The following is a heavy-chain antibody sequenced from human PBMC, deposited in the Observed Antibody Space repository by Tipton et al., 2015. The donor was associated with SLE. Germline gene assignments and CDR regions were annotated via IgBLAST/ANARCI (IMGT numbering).Heavy chain of an antibody. CDR2: INHSGST. CDR1: GGSFSGYY. Sequence: TLSLTCAVYGGSFSGYYWSWIRQPPGKGLEWIGEINHSGSTNYNPSLKSRVTISVDTSKNQFSLKLSSVTAADTAVYYCARVAGWIEGAFDIWGQGTMVTGSS. V-gene: IGHV4-34*01. J-gene: IGHJ3*02. CDR3: ARVAGWIEGAFDI. D-gene: IGHD2-2*03.